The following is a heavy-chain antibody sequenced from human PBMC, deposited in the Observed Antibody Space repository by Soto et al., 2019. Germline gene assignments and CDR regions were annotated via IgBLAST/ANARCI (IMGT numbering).Heavy chain of an antibody. V-gene: IGHV3-30-3*01. D-gene: IGHD5-12*01. CDR1: GFTFSSYT. Sequence: GGSLRLSCAASGFTFSSYTMHWVRQTPGKGLEWVADISHDGGDKYYADSVKGRFTISRDNSKNTLYLQMNSLRAEDTSVYYCLRGASXYGNFDYWGRGILVTVSS. CDR2: ISHDGGDK. CDR3: LRGASXYGNFDY. J-gene: IGHJ4*02.